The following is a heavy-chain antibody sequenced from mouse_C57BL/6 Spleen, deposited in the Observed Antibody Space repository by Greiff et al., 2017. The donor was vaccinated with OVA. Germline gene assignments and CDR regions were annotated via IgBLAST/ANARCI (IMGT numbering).Heavy chain of an antibody. Sequence: VQLQQSGTELVKPGASVKLSCKASGYTFTSYWMHWVQQRPGQGLEWIGNINPSNGGTNYNEKFKSKATLPVDKSSNTAYMQLSSLTSEDSAVYYCARGSGYAWFAYWGQGTLVTVSA. CDR3: ARGSGYAWFAY. CDR1: GYTFTSYW. CDR2: INPSNGGT. V-gene: IGHV1-53*01. J-gene: IGHJ3*01. D-gene: IGHD3-2*02.